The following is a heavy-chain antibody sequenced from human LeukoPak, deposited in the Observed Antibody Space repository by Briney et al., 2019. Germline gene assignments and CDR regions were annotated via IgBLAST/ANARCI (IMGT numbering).Heavy chain of an antibody. CDR1: GYSFTDYY. V-gene: IGHV1-2*02. CDR3: ARADRLHGGPFLIGP. D-gene: IGHD2-21*01. CDR2: INPNSGGT. Sequence: ASVKVSCKPSGYSFTDYYMHWVRQAPGQGLEWMGWINPNSGGTSSAQKFQGRVTMTRDTSITTVYMEVSWLTSDDTAIYYCARADRLHGGPFLIGPWGQGTLVTVSS. J-gene: IGHJ5*02.